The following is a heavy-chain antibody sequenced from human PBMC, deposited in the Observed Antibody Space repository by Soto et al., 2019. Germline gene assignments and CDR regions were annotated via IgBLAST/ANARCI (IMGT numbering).Heavy chain of an antibody. J-gene: IGHJ4*02. CDR3: ASGRSSGWQRVGYFDY. CDR2: ISYDGSNK. D-gene: IGHD6-19*01. Sequence: GGSLRLSCAASGFTFSSYAMHWVRQAPGKGLEWVAVISYDGSNKYYADSVKGRFTISRDNSKNTLYLQMNSLRAEDTAVYYCASGRSSGWQRVGYFDYWGQGTLVTVSS. CDR1: GFTFSSYA. V-gene: IGHV3-30-3*01.